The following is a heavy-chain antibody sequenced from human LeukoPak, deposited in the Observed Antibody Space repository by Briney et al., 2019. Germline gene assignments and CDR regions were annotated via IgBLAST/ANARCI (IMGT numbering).Heavy chain of an antibody. J-gene: IGHJ4*02. CDR3: ARAQHIRGVIITVDY. V-gene: IGHV3-48*03. D-gene: IGHD3-10*01. CDR1: GFSFSNYE. Sequence: GGSLRLSCAASGFSFSNYEMNWVRQTPGKGLEWVSYMSSSGSMTWYADSVKDRFTISRDNAKRSLYLQMSSLRSEDTAVYYCARAQHIRGVIITVDYWGQGTLVTVSS. CDR2: MSSSGSMT.